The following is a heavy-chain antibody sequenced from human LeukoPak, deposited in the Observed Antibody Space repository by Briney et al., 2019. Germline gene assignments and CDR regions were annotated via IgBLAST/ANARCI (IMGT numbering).Heavy chain of an antibody. V-gene: IGHV1-2*02. CDR2: INPNSGGT. D-gene: IGHD1-26*01. CDR3: ARVLYRRVGADDAFDI. CDR1: GYTFTSYY. J-gene: IGHJ3*02. Sequence: GASVKVSCKASGYTFTSYYMHWVRQAPGQGLEWMGWINPNSGGTNYAQKFRGRVTMTRDTSISTAYMELSRLRSDDTAVYYCARVLYRRVGADDAFDIWGQGTMVTVSS.